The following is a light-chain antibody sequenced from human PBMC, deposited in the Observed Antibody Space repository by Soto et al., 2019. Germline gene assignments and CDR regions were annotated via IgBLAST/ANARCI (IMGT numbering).Light chain of an antibody. CDR3: HQYGSSLGT. CDR2: DAV. CDR1: QSVSNY. Sequence: DIVLTQSPGTLSLSPGDKSTLSFMASQSVSNYVAWYQQRAGQAPRLLIYDAVRRATGIPDRFSGSGSGTDFTLTISRLEPEDFAVYYCHQYGSSLGTFGQGTKVDIK. J-gene: IGKJ1*01. V-gene: IGKV3-20*01.